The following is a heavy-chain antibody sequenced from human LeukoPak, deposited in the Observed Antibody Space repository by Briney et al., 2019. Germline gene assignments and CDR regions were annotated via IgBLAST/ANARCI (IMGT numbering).Heavy chain of an antibody. V-gene: IGHV3-30*04. Sequence: PGGSLRLSCAASTFTFSNYAMNWVRQAPGKGLEWVAVISYDGVNRYYADSVKGRFTISRDNSKNTLSLQMNNLRAEDTAVYYCARGRVRLLELNDAFDLWGQGTMIIVSS. J-gene: IGHJ3*01. D-gene: IGHD1-26*01. CDR3: ARGRVRLLELNDAFDL. CDR1: TFTFSNYA. CDR2: ISYDGVNR.